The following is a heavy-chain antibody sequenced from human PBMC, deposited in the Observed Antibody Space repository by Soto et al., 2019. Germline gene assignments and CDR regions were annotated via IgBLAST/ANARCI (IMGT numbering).Heavy chain of an antibody. CDR3: AGVKVGTTGIDF. CDR2: MNPNSGNT. J-gene: IGHJ4*02. Sequence: QAPLVQSGAEVKKPGASVKVSCKASGYTFTGYDINWVRQATGQGLEWMGWMNPNSGNTGYAQNFQGRVTMTRDNSITTAYIELTSLRDDDSAVYYCAGVKVGTTGIDFWGQGTLVTVSS. D-gene: IGHD1-26*01. V-gene: IGHV1-8*01. CDR1: GYTFTGYD.